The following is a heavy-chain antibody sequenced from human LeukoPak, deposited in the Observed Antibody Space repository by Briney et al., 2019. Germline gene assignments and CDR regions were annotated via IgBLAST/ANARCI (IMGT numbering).Heavy chain of an antibody. CDR3: ARAPEEWELSYFDY. Sequence: SQTLSLTCTVSGGSISSGSYYRSWIRQPAGKGLEWIGRIYTSGSTNYNPSLKSRVTISVDTSKNQFSLKLSSVTAADTAVYYCARAPEEWELSYFDYWGQGTLVTASS. D-gene: IGHD1-26*01. CDR2: IYTSGST. J-gene: IGHJ4*02. CDR1: GGSISSGSYY. V-gene: IGHV4-61*02.